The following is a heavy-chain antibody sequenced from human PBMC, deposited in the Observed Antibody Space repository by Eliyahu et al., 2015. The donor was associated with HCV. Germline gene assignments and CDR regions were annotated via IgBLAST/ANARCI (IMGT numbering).Heavy chain of an antibody. CDR3: AKGTEIQLWSFVDY. Sequence: EVQLLESGGGLVQPGGSLRLSCAASGFTFSSYAXSWVRQAPGKGXEWVSAISGSGGSTYYADSVKGRFTISRDNSKNTLYLQMNSLRAEDTAVYYCAKGTEIQLWSFVDYWGQGTLVTVSS. V-gene: IGHV3-23*01. CDR2: ISGSGGST. J-gene: IGHJ4*02. D-gene: IGHD5-18*01. CDR1: GFTFSSYA.